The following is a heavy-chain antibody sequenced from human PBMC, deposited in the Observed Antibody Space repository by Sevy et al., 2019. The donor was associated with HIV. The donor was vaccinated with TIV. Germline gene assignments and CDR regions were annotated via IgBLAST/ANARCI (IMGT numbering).Heavy chain of an antibody. J-gene: IGHJ5*02. CDR1: GFTFSGSA. CDR2: IRSKANSYAT. Sequence: GGSLRLSCAASGFTFSGSAMHWVRQASGKGLEWVGRIRSKANSYATAYAASVKGRFTISRDDSKDTAYLQMNSLKTEDTAVYYGTRPGSGWYLGWVDHWGQGTLVTVSS. CDR3: TRPGSGWYLGWVDH. V-gene: IGHV3-73*01. D-gene: IGHD6-19*01.